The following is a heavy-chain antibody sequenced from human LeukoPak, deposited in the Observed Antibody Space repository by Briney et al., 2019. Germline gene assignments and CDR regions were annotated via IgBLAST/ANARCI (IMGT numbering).Heavy chain of an antibody. Sequence: ASETLSLTCAFYGGSFTGYSWSWIRQSPGKGLEWIGLVNHGESTNYNPSLKSRVTISIDTSMNQFSLNLTSVSAADTAVYYCARGRSNYGPWGPGTLVTVSS. D-gene: IGHD4/OR15-4a*01. CDR3: ARGRSNYGP. V-gene: IGHV4-34*01. J-gene: IGHJ5*02. CDR2: VNHGEST. CDR1: GGSFTGYS.